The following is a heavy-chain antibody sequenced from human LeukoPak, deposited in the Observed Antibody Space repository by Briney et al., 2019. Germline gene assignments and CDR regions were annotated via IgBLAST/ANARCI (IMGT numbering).Heavy chain of an antibody. J-gene: IGHJ3*02. V-gene: IGHV3-7*01. Sequence: GGSLRLSCAASGFTFTKYWMSWVRQAPGKGLEWVANIKQDGSEKYYVDSVKGRFTISRDNAKNLLYLQMNSLRAEDTAVYYCAREYYYDSSGYCLRSAGAFDIWGQGTMVTVSS. CDR3: AREYYYDSSGYCLRSAGAFDI. CDR1: GFTFTKYW. D-gene: IGHD3-22*01. CDR2: IKQDGSEK.